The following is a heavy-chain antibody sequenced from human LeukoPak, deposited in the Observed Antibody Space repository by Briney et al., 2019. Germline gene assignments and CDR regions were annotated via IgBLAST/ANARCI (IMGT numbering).Heavy chain of an antibody. CDR1: GFTFSDYY. CDR2: ISSSGSTI. V-gene: IGHV3-11*01. J-gene: IGHJ6*02. D-gene: IGHD3-10*01. Sequence: GGSLRLSCAASGFTFSDYYMSWIRQAPGKGLEWVSYISSSGSTIYYADSVKGRFTISRGNAKNSLYLQMNSLRAEDTAVYYCARSDPITMVRGVTVYYYGMDVWGQGTTVTVSS. CDR3: ARSDPITMVRGVTVYYYGMDV.